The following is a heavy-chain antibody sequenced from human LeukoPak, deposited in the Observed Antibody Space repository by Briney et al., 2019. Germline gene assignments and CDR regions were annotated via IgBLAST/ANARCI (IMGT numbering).Heavy chain of an antibody. V-gene: IGHV4-39*07. CDR1: GGSISSSSYY. Sequence: SETLSLTCTVSGGSISSSSYYWGWIRQPPGKGLEWIGSIYYSGSTYYNPSLKSRVTISVDTSKNQFSLKLSSVTAADTAVYYCAREKGVGAAGTLDYWGQGTLVTVSS. D-gene: IGHD6-13*01. J-gene: IGHJ4*02. CDR3: AREKGVGAAGTLDY. CDR2: IYYSGST.